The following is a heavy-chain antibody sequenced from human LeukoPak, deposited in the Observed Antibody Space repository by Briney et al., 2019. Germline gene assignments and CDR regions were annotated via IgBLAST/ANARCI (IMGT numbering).Heavy chain of an antibody. V-gene: IGHV1-8*03. D-gene: IGHD3-16*01. CDR3: AQDRGSLVAFDI. CDR2: MNPNSGEA. Sequence: ASVKVSCKASGDIFTTYNINWVGQATGQGGEWVGGMNPNSGEAGYAQEFQGRVTSNRDTSISTAYMELSSLTFEDTAVYYCAQDRGSLVAFDIWGQGTVVTVSS. CDR1: GDIFTTYN. J-gene: IGHJ3*02.